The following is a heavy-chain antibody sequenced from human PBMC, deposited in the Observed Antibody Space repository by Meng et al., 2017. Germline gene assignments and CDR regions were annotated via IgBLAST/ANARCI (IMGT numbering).Heavy chain of an antibody. Sequence: SQTLSLTCSIPGDSVSSHSAAWNWIRQSPSRGLEWLGRTYYRSKWYNDYAVSVKTRITINPDTSKNQFTLQLNTVTPEDTAVYYCARETTVTASDFDYWGQGTLVTVSS. D-gene: IGHD4-11*01. V-gene: IGHV6-1*01. CDR3: ARETTVTASDFDY. CDR2: TYYRSKWYN. J-gene: IGHJ4*02. CDR1: GDSVSSHSAA.